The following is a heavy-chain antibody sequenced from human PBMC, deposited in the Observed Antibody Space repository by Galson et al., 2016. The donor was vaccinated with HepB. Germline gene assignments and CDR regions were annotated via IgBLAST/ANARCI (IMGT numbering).Heavy chain of an antibody. Sequence: SETLSLTCIVSGASIMSDYWSWIRQSPGKGLEWMAYLYYSGSFNYNPSLKSRVTIDVDTSKNQFSLKLTSLPAADTAVYYCARSFIPGRRRYQTHVLFDLWGRGSLVTVSS. J-gene: IGHJ2*01. D-gene: IGHD6-6*01. CDR3: ARSFIPGRRRYQTHVLFDL. V-gene: IGHV4-59*08. CDR2: LYYSGSF. CDR1: GASIMSDY.